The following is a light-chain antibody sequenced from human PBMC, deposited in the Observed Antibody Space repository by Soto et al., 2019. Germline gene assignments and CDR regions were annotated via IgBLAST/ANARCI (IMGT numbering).Light chain of an antibody. V-gene: IGKV3-11*01. CDR3: QQRSNWRPT. CDR1: QSVSSY. Sequence: EIVLTQSPATLSLSPGERATLSCRASQSVSSYLAWYQQKPGQAPRLLIYDASNRATGIPARFSGSGSGTDFTLTISSLEPEDVAVYYCQQRSNWRPTFGGGTKVEIK. J-gene: IGKJ4*01. CDR2: DAS.